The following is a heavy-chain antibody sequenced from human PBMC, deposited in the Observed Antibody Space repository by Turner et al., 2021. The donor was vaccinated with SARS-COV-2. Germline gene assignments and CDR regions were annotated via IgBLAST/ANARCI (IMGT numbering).Heavy chain of an antibody. Sequence: QVQLQESGPGLVRPSETLSLTCTVSGGSISSHYWSWIRQPAGKGLEWIGRMFASGDTNYNPYLKSRVTLSMDTSKNQLSLILRSVTAADTAVYYCAEPGQGYWGQGTRVTVS. CDR3: AEPGQGY. CDR2: MFASGDT. CDR1: GGSISSHY. V-gene: IGHV4-4*07. J-gene: IGHJ4*02.